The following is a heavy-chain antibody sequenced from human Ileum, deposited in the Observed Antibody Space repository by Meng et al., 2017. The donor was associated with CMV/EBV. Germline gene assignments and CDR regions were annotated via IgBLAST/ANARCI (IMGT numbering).Heavy chain of an antibody. CDR3: ARWGSGMSPTADWFDP. CDR2: IYSNGAT. D-gene: IGHD2-15*01. V-gene: IGHV4-4*07. CDR1: GDSMNDYF. Sequence: VPLQESGPGLVKPSETLSLICTVSGDSMNDYFWTWIRQPAGKGLEWIGRIYSNGATNYNPSLQSRVTMSIDTSKNQFSLKVTSVTAADTAVYYCARWGSGMSPTADWFDPWGQGTLVTVSS. J-gene: IGHJ5*02.